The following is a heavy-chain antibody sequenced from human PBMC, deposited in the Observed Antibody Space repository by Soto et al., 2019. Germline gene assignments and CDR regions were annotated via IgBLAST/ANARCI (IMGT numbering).Heavy chain of an antibody. CDR2: INPNSGGT. CDR1: VYTFTGYY. J-gene: IGHJ4*02. D-gene: IGHD1-26*01. Sequence: SLKLSCKASVYTFTGYYMRRGRQTPEQGLEWMGWINPNSGGTNYAQKFQGRVTMTRDTSISTAYMELSRLRSDDTAVYYCGRGRSGKIVVLYWRQGTPVTVSS. CDR3: GRGRSGKIVVLY. V-gene: IGHV1-2*02.